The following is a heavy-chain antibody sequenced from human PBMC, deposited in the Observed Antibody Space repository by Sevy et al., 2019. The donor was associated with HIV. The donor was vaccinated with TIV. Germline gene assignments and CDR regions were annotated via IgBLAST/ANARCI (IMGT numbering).Heavy chain of an antibody. Sequence: GGSLRLSCAASGSTFRSDIMNWVRQAPGKGLEWVSSISSTSSYIYYADSVKGRFTISRDNAKNSVYLQMNSLRAEDTAVYYCVRDVKFYDAFDIWGQGTMVTVSS. CDR2: ISSTSSYI. V-gene: IGHV3-21*01. CDR3: VRDVKFYDAFDI. J-gene: IGHJ3*02. CDR1: GSTFRSDI.